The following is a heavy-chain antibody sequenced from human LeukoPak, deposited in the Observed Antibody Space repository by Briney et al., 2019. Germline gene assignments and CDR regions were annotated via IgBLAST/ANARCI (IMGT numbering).Heavy chain of an antibody. D-gene: IGHD3-3*01. J-gene: IGHJ3*02. CDR3: ARGRDFWSGYYRNAFDI. CDR1: GGSFSNYY. Sequence: SETLFLTCAVYGGSFSNYYWSWIRQPPGKGLEWIGEINHSGSTTYNPSLKSRVTISIDTSKNQFSLKLSSVTAADTALYYCARGRDFWSGYYRNAFDIWGQGTMVTVSS. CDR2: INHSGST. V-gene: IGHV4-34*01.